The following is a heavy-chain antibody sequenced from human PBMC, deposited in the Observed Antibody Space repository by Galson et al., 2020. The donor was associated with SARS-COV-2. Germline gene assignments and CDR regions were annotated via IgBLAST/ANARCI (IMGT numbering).Heavy chain of an antibody. V-gene: IGHV2-70*04. J-gene: IGHJ3*02. CDR1: GFSLSTSGMR. D-gene: IGHD3-9*01. CDR3: ARSYYDILTGYLAAFDI. CDR2: KDWDDNK. Sequence: SGPKLVKPTQTLTLTCTFTGFSLSTSGMRVSWIRQPPGKALEWLARKDWDDNKFYSTSLTTGLTISKDTSKNQVVLTMTNMDPVDTATYDCARSYYDILTGYLAAFDIWGQGTMVTVSS.